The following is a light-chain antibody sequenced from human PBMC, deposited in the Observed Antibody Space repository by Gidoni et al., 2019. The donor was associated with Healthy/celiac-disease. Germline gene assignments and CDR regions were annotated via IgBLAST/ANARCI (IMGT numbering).Light chain of an antibody. CDR2: GAS. Sequence: ESVLTQSTGPLSLSPGERATLSWRASQSVSSSYLAWYQQKPGQAPRLLISGASSRATGSADRISGSGCGTGFTRTISRQEAEDVAVYYCQQYGSSLITFGQGTRLEIK. CDR1: QSVSSSY. J-gene: IGKJ5*01. V-gene: IGKV3-20*01. CDR3: QQYGSSLIT.